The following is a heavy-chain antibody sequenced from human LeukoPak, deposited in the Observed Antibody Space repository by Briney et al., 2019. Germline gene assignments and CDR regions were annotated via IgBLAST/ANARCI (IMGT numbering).Heavy chain of an antibody. D-gene: IGHD1-26*01. CDR3: VRGGTYYLPY. CDR1: GVSITDNW. CDR2: ILHTGPT. Sequence: SETLSLTCAVSGVSITDNWWSWVRQPPGKGLEWIGEILHTGPTNFNPSLKSRVTISMDKSKNQLSLRLNSVTAADTAIYYCVRGGTYYLPYWGRGILVTVSS. J-gene: IGHJ4*02. V-gene: IGHV4-4*02.